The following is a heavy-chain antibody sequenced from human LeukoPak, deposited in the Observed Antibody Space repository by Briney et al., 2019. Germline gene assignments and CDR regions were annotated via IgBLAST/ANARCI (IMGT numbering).Heavy chain of an antibody. D-gene: IGHD6-19*01. V-gene: IGHV5-51*01. CDR2: IYPGDSDT. CDR3: ARHGAVAGHGAFDI. J-gene: IGHJ3*02. CDR1: GYSFTTYY. Sequence: GESLKISCKGSGYSFTTYYIGWVRQMPGKGLEWMGIIYPGDSDTRYSPSFQGQVTISADKSISTAYLQWSSLKASDTAMYYCARHGAVAGHGAFDIRGQGTMVTVSS.